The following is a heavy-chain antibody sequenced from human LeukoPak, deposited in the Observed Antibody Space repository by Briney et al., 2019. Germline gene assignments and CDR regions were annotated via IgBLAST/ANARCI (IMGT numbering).Heavy chain of an antibody. J-gene: IGHJ4*02. CDR3: ARDQKLGGNPGVDY. CDR2: IYYSGST. V-gene: IGHV4-39*07. CDR1: GGSISSSSYY. Sequence: SETLSLTCTVSGGSISSSSYYWGWIRQPPGKGLEWIGSIYYSGSTYYNPSLKSRVTISVDTSKNQFSLKLSSVTAADTAVYYCARDQKLGGNPGVDYWGQGTLVTVSS. D-gene: IGHD4-23*01.